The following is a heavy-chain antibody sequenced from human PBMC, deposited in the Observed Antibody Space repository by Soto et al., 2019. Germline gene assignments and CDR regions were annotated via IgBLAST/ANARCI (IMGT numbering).Heavy chain of an antibody. CDR3: ASRPCEVKYYGVFDY. J-gene: IGHJ4*02. CDR1: GFTFNKYA. CDR2: ISGSGAST. V-gene: IGHV3-23*01. D-gene: IGHD3-3*01. Sequence: GGSLRLSCVASGFTFNKYALAWVRQAPGKGLEWVSAISGSGASTYDAASVKGRFTLSRDNAKYSLFLQMNSLRAEDTAVYYCASRPCEVKYYGVFDYWGQGALVTVSS.